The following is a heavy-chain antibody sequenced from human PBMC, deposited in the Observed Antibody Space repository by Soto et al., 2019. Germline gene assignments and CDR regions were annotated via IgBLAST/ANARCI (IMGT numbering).Heavy chain of an antibody. CDR1: GFTFTSYS. CDR3: ARAKSLEYNWFDT. J-gene: IGHJ5*02. V-gene: IGHV3-48*01. CDR2: ISSTSATI. Sequence: GGSPRLSCTASGFTFTSYSINWFRQAPGQGLEWISYISSTSATIYYAESVRGRFTVSRDNAKNSVYLQMNSLRAEDTAVYFCARAKSLEYNWFDTWGQGTPVTVSS.